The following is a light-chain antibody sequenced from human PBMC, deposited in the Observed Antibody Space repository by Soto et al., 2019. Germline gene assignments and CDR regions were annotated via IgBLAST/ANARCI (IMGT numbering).Light chain of an antibody. J-gene: IGKJ1*01. CDR2: AAS. CDR1: QGISSY. Sequence: IQLTQSPSSLSASVGDRVTITCRASQGISSYLAWYQQKPGKAPKLLIYAASTLQSGVPSRFSGSGSGTDFTLTITNLHHEDFATYSCQQSYNSPQTFGQGTKV. V-gene: IGKV1-9*01. CDR3: QQSYNSPQT.